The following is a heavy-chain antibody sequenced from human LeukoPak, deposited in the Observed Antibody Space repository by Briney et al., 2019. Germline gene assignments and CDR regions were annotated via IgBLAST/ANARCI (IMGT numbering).Heavy chain of an antibody. CDR1: GFTFSRYW. V-gene: IGHV3-7*01. CDR3: ARVGVEMATSHYFYYMDV. D-gene: IGHD5-24*01. CDR2: IKEDGSEK. Sequence: GGSLRLSCAGSGFTFSRYWMSWVRQAPGKGLEWVANIKEDGSEKYYVDSAKGRFSISRDNDKNSMYLQMNSLRAEDTAVYYCARVGVEMATSHYFYYMDVWGKGTTVTVSS. J-gene: IGHJ6*03.